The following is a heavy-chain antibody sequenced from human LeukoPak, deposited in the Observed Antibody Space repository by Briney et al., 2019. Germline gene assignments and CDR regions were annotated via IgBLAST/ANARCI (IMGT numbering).Heavy chain of an antibody. CDR2: ITGSSTWT. J-gene: IGHJ2*01. CDR1: GFTFGNYG. Sequence: GGSLRLSCAASGFTFGNYGMTWVRQAPGKGLEWVSGITGSSTWTYYADSVRGRFTISRDNSKNTLHLQMNNLTADDTAIYYWARQLVSLGTGYFDLWGRGTLVTVSS. V-gene: IGHV3-23*01. D-gene: IGHD3/OR15-3a*01. CDR3: ARQLVSLGTGYFDL.